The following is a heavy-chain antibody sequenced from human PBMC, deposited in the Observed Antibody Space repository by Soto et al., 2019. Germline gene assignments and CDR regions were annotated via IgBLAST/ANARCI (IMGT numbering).Heavy chain of an antibody. CDR2: ISAYNGNT. CDR3: ARGLGITIFDELDY. CDR1: GYTFTSYG. D-gene: IGHD3-3*01. Sequence: GASVKVSCKASGYTFTSYGISWVRRAPGQGLEWMGWISAYNGNTNYAQKLQGRVTMTTDTSTSTAYMELRSLRSDDTAVYYCARGLGITIFDELDYWGQGTLVTVSS. V-gene: IGHV1-18*01. J-gene: IGHJ4*02.